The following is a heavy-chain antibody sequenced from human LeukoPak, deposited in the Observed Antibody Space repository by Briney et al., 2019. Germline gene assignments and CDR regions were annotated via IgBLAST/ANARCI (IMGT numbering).Heavy chain of an antibody. V-gene: IGHV3-23*01. CDR3: ARTHSSSRTPALDY. D-gene: IGHD6-13*01. CDR2: ISGSGGST. Sequence: GGSLRLSCAASGFTFSSYAMSWVRQAPGKGLEWVSAISGSGGSTYYADSVKGRFTISRDNSKNTLYLQMNSLRAEDTAVYYCARTHSSSRTPALDYWGQGTLVTVSS. CDR1: GFTFSSYA. J-gene: IGHJ4*02.